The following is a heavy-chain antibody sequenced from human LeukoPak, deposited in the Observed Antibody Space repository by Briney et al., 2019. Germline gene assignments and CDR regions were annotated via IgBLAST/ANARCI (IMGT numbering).Heavy chain of an antibody. J-gene: IGHJ3*02. D-gene: IGHD1-26*01. CDR1: GFTFSSYA. Sequence: GGSLRLFCAASGFTFSSYAMHWVRQAPGKGLKWVAVISYDGSNKYYADSVKGRFTISRDNSKNTLYLQMNSLRAEDTAVYYCAREIVGATDDAFDIWGQGTMVTVSS. V-gene: IGHV3-30-3*01. CDR3: AREIVGATDDAFDI. CDR2: ISYDGSNK.